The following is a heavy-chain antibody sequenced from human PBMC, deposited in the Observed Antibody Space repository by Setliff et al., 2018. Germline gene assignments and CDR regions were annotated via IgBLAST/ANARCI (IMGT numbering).Heavy chain of an antibody. CDR1: GFTFSSYW. V-gene: IGHV3-74*01. Sequence: GGSLRLSCAASGFTFSSYWMHWVRQAPGKGLVWVSRINSDGSSTSYADSVKGRFTISRDNAKNTLYLQMNSLRAEDTAVYYCAREAPSSWHLDYWGQGTLVTVSS. J-gene: IGHJ4*02. CDR2: INSDGSST. D-gene: IGHD6-13*01. CDR3: AREAPSSWHLDY.